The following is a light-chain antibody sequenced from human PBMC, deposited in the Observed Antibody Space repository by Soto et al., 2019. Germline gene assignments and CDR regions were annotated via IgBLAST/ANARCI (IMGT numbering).Light chain of an antibody. CDR2: AVT. V-gene: IGLV2-8*01. CDR1: SSDIGGHNY. J-gene: IGLJ1*01. CDR3: CSYGGINNPYV. Sequence: QSALTQPPSASGSPGQSVTISCTGTSSDIGGHNYVSWYQQRPGQAPKLMIYAVTQRPSGVPDRFSGSKSGNTASLTVSGLQAEDEADYFCCSYGGINNPYVFGTGTKLTVL.